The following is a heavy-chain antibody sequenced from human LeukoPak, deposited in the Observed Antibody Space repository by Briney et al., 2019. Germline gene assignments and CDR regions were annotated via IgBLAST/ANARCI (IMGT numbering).Heavy chain of an antibody. J-gene: IGHJ4*02. V-gene: IGHV1-2*02. CDR2: INPNSGGT. CDR1: GYTFTGYY. CDR3: ARGPSSGWYGDY. D-gene: IGHD6-19*01. Sequence: ASVKVSCKASGYTFTGYYMHWVRQAPGQGLEWMGWINPNSGGTNYAQKFQGRVTMTRDTSISTAYMELRSLRSDDTAVYYCARGPSSGWYGDYWGQGTLVTVSS.